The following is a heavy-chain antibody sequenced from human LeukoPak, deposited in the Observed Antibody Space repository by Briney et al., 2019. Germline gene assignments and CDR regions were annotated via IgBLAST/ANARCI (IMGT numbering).Heavy chain of an antibody. CDR2: IYHSGST. V-gene: IGHV4-38-2*01. J-gene: IGHJ6*03. CDR1: GYSIGSGYY. CDR3: ARMRCSSTSCYTHYYYYYMDV. D-gene: IGHD2-2*02. Sequence: SETLSLTCAVSGYSIGSGYYWGWIRQPPGEGLEWIGSIYHSGSTYYNPSLKSRVTISVDTSKNQFSLKLSSVTAADTAVYYCARMRCSSTSCYTHYYYYYMDVWGKGTTVTVSS.